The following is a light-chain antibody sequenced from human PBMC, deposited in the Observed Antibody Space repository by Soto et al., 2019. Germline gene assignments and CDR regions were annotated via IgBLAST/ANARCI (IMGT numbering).Light chain of an antibody. V-gene: IGKV1-39*01. CDR2: AAS. Sequence: DIQMTQSPTSLSASVGDRVSITCRASESINIYLNWYQKKSGEAPKLLIYAASSLQSGVPSRFSGSGAGTGLTLTISSLQPEDFATSYCQQTYSTPGTFGQGTKVEIK. CDR1: ESINIY. J-gene: IGKJ1*01. CDR3: QQTYSTPGT.